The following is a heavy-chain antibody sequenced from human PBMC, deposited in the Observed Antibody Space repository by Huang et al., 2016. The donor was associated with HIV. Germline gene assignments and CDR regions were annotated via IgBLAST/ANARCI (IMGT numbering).Heavy chain of an antibody. V-gene: IGHV1-3*01. CDR2: INPGNGRI. Sequence: QVQLVQSGAESKKPGASLKLSCAASGYIFTTYSIHWFRRVPGQSLQWLGGINPGNGRIPFCQSFNGRVILSRDLSAATVYMQLSGLTADDTATYFCARAARGDGYHGAFDVWGQGTMVTV. D-gene: IGHD2-2*03. J-gene: IGHJ3*01. CDR3: ARAARGDGYHGAFDV. CDR1: GYIFTTYS.